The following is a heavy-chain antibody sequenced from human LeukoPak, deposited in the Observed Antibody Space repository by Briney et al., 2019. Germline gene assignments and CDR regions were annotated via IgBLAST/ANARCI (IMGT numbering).Heavy chain of an antibody. Sequence: SVKVSCKASGGTFSSYAISWVQQAPGQGLEWMGGIIPIFGTANYAQKFQGRVTITTDESTSTAYMELSSLRSEDTAVYYCARARGYYDFWSGYLLDAFDIWGQGTMVTVSS. CDR2: IIPIFGTA. D-gene: IGHD3-3*01. J-gene: IGHJ3*02. CDR1: GGTFSSYA. V-gene: IGHV1-69*05. CDR3: ARARGYYDFWSGYLLDAFDI.